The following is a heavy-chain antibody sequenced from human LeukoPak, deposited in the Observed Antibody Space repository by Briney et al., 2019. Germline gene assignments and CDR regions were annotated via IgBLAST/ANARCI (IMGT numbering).Heavy chain of an antibody. CDR1: GGSISSYY. V-gene: IGHV4-59*01. CDR2: IYYSGST. J-gene: IGHJ6*02. Sequence: SETLSLTCTVSGGSISSYYWSWIRQPPGKGLEWIGYIYYSGSTNYNPSLKSRVTISVDTSKNQFSLKLSSVTAADTAVYYCARASVGLYYYCYYGMDVWGQGTTVTVSS. CDR3: ARASVGLYYYCYYGMDV.